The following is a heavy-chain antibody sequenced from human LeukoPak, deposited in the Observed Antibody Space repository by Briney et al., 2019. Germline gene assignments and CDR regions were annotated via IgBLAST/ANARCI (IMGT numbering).Heavy chain of an antibody. Sequence: SETLSLTCTVSGGSISSSSYYWGWIRQPPGKGLEWIGSIYYSGSTYYNPSLKSRVTISVDTSKNQFSLKLSSVTAADTAVYYCARRSSGATRYYFDYWGQGTLVTVSS. CDR2: IYYSGST. D-gene: IGHD1-26*01. V-gene: IGHV4-39*01. CDR1: GGSISSSSYY. J-gene: IGHJ4*02. CDR3: ARRSSGATRYYFDY.